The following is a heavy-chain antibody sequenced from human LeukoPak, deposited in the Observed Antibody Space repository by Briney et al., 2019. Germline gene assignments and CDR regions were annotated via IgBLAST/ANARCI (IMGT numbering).Heavy chain of an antibody. CDR3: ARGGAQDDAFDI. Sequence: PSETLSVTCTVSGGSISSYYSSWIRQPPGKGLEWIGYIYYSGSTNYNPSLKSRVTISVDTSKNQFSLKLSSVTAADTAVYYCARGGAQDDAFDIWGQGTMVTVSS. D-gene: IGHD1-26*01. V-gene: IGHV4-59*08. CDR2: IYYSGST. J-gene: IGHJ3*02. CDR1: GGSISSYY.